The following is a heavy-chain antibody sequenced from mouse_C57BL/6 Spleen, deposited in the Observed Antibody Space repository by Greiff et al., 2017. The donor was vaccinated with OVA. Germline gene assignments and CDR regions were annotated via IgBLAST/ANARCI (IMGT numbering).Heavy chain of an antibody. D-gene: IGHD2-4*01. CDR3: ARGGEYDYDEAMDY. CDR1: GYAFSSSW. Sequence: VMLVESGPELVKPGASVKISCKASGYAFSSSWMNWVKQRPGKGLEWIGRIYPGDGDTNYNGKFKGKATLTADKSSSTAYMQLSSLTSEDSAVYFCARGGEYDYDEAMDYWGQGTSVTVSS. V-gene: IGHV1-82*01. CDR2: IYPGDGDT. J-gene: IGHJ4*01.